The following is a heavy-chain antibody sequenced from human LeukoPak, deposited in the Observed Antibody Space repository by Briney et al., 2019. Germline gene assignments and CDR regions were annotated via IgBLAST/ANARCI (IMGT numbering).Heavy chain of an antibody. V-gene: IGHV1-69*06. Sequence: SVKVSCKASGGTFSSYAISWVRQAPGQGLEWMGGIIPIFGTANYAQKFQGRVTITADKSTSTAYMELSSLRSEDTAAYYCARTILYRNWFDPWGQGTLVTVSS. J-gene: IGHJ5*02. D-gene: IGHD2-8*01. CDR3: ARTILYRNWFDP. CDR1: GGTFSSYA. CDR2: IIPIFGTA.